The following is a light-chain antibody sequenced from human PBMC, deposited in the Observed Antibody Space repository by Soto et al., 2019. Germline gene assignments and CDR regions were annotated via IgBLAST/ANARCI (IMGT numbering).Light chain of an antibody. CDR3: QQYNTWPLT. Sequence: EIVMTQSPATLSVSPGERATLSCRASQGVTTNLAWYQQKPGQAPRLLIYGASTRATGTPARFSGSGSGTEFPLTISSLQSEDFAVYYCQQYNTWPLTFGGGTKVEIK. CDR2: GAS. V-gene: IGKV3-15*01. CDR1: QGVTTN. J-gene: IGKJ4*01.